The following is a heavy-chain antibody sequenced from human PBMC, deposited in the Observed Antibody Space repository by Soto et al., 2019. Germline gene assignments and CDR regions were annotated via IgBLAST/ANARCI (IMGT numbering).Heavy chain of an antibody. Sequence: GASVKVSCKASGYTFTGYYMHWVRQAPGQGLEWMGWINPNSGGTNYAQKFQGRVTMTRDTSISTAYMELSRLRSDDTAVYYCARIAAAGTPYNWFDPWGQGTLVTVSS. CDR1: GYTFTGYY. CDR3: ARIAAAGTPYNWFDP. D-gene: IGHD6-13*01. V-gene: IGHV1-2*02. CDR2: INPNSGGT. J-gene: IGHJ5*02.